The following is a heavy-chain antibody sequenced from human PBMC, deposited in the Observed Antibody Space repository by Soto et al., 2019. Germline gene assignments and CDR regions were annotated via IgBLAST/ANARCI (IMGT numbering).Heavy chain of an antibody. CDR1: GYTFTSYA. V-gene: IGHV1-3*01. CDR3: ARGEEFIVVVPAANDWFDP. J-gene: IGHJ5*02. D-gene: IGHD2-2*01. CDR2: INAGNGNT. Sequence: ASVKVSCKASGYTFTSYAMHWVRQAPGQRLEWMGWINAGNGNTKYSQKFQGRVTITRDTSASTAYMELSSLRSEDTAVYYCARGEEFIVVVPAANDWFDPWGQGTLVTVSS.